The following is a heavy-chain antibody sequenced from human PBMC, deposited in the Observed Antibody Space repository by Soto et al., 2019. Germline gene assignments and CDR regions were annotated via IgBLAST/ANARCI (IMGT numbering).Heavy chain of an antibody. Sequence: PSETLSLTCTVSGSSVSSSSYYWGWVRQPPGKGLEWIGSVYYSGSTYYNPSLESRVTISVDKSKNQFSLKLMSLSAADTAVYYCGRLEGLAIISYYFDYWGQGALVTVSS. CDR1: GSSVSSSSYY. D-gene: IGHD3-9*01. J-gene: IGHJ4*02. V-gene: IGHV4-39*01. CDR2: VYYSGST. CDR3: GRLEGLAIISYYFDY.